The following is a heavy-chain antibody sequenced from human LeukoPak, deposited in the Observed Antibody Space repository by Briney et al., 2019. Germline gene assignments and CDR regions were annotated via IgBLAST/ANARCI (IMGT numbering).Heavy chain of an antibody. J-gene: IGHJ4*02. Sequence: PGGSLRLSCAASGFMFSGNWMSWVRLAPGKGLEWVANIKEDGTETYYVDSVKGRFTISRDNAKNSLYLQMNSLRVEDTAVYYCAEEGRSLQTYWGQGTLVTVSS. CDR1: GFMFSGNW. D-gene: IGHD5-24*01. CDR3: AEEGRSLQTY. V-gene: IGHV3-7*03. CDR2: IKEDGTET.